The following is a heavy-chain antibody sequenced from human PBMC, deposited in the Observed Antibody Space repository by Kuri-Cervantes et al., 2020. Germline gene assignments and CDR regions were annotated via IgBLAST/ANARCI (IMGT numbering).Heavy chain of an antibody. CDR1: GSTFSSYA. CDR2: ISGSGGST. V-gene: IGHV3-23*01. Sequence: GESLKISCAASGSTFSSYAMSWVRQAPGKGLEWVSAISGSGGSTYYADSVKGRFTISRDNSKNTLYLQMNSLRGDDTALYYCAKGWSAAGEFDSWGQGTLVTVSS. J-gene: IGHJ4*02. D-gene: IGHD6-13*01. CDR3: AKGWSAAGEFDS.